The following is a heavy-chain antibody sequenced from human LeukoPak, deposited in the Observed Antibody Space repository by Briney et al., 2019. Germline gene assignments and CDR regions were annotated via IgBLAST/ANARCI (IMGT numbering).Heavy chain of an antibody. CDR3: AKVYYYDSSVVDAFDI. CDR1: GFTFSSYG. J-gene: IGHJ3*02. Sequence: GGSLGLSCAASGFTFSSYGMHWVRQAPGKGLEWVAVISYDGSNKYYADSVKGRFTISRDNSKNTLYLQMNSLRAEDTAVYYCAKVYYYDSSVVDAFDIWGQGTMVTVSS. D-gene: IGHD3-22*01. CDR2: ISYDGSNK. V-gene: IGHV3-30*18.